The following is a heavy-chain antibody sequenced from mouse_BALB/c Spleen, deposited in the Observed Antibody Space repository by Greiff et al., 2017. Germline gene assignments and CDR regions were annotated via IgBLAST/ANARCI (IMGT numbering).Heavy chain of an antibody. CDR2: ISYSGST. V-gene: IGHV3-8*02. J-gene: IGHJ4*01. CDR3: ARFYYDYLYYAMDY. Sequence: DVKLQESGPSLVKPSQTLSLTCSVTGDSITSGYWNWIRKFPGNKLEYMGYISYSGSTYYNPSLKSRISITRDTSKNQYYLQLNSVTTEDTATYYCARFYYDYLYYAMDYWGQGTSVTVSS. D-gene: IGHD2-4*01. CDR1: GDSITSGY.